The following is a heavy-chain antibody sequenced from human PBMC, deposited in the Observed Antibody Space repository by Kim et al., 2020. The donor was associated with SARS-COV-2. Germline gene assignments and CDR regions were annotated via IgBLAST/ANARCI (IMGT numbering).Heavy chain of an antibody. V-gene: IGHV7-4-1*02. CDR3: ARGEYNWNWGYYFDY. D-gene: IGHD1-7*01. Sequence: QGFTGRFVFSLDTSVSTAYLQISSLKAEDTAVYYCARGEYNWNWGYYFDYWGQGTLVTVSS. J-gene: IGHJ4*02.